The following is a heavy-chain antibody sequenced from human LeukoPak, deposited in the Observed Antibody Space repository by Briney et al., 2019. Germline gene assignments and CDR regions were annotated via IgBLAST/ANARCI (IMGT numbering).Heavy chain of an antibody. Sequence: SETLSLTCAVYGGSFSGYYWSWIRQPPGKGLEWIGYIYYTGSTNYNPSLKSRVTISVDTSKNQFSLKLSSVTAADTAVYYCARGVVAAPQTFDYWGQGTLVTVSS. CDR3: ARGVVAAPQTFDY. CDR1: GGSFSGYY. CDR2: IYYTGST. D-gene: IGHD2-15*01. V-gene: IGHV4-59*01. J-gene: IGHJ4*02.